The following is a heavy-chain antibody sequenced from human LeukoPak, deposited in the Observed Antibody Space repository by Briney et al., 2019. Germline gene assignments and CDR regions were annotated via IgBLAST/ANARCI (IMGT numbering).Heavy chain of an antibody. D-gene: IGHD3-22*01. CDR3: ARAPTYYYDTSRSSLTLDWYFDL. CDR1: GLTFNNYW. V-gene: IGHV3-48*04. J-gene: IGHJ2*01. Sequence: GGSLRLSCAASGLTFNNYWMNWVRQAPGKGLEWVSYISSSSSTIYYADSVKGRFTISRDNAKNSLYLQMNSLRAEDTAVYYCARAPTYYYDTSRSSLTLDWYFDLWGRGTLVTVSS. CDR2: ISSSSSTI.